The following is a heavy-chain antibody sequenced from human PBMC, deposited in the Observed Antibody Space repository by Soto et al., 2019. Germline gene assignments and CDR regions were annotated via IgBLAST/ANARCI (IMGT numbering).Heavy chain of an antibody. CDR1: GYTFTSYD. D-gene: IGHD1-1*01. V-gene: IGHV1-8*01. Sequence: QVQLLQSGAEVKKPGASVKVSCKASGYTFTSYDINWVRQATGQGLEWMGWMNPNSGNTGYAQKFQGRVTMTRNTSISTAYMELSSMRSEDTAVYYCARERTGTTSMDVWGQWTTVTVSS. CDR2: MNPNSGNT. CDR3: ARERTGTTSMDV. J-gene: IGHJ6*02.